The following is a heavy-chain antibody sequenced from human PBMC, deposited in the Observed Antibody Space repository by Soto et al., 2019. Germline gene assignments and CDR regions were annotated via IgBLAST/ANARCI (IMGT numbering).Heavy chain of an antibody. CDR2: ISGSGGST. J-gene: IGHJ6*02. CDR3: AREYGRYYYYGMDV. CDR1: GFTFSSYA. Sequence: PGGSLRLSCAASGFTFSSYAMSWVRQAPGKGLEWVSAISGSGGSTYYADSVKGRFTISRDNSKNTLYLQMNSLRAEDTAVYYCAREYGRYYYYGMDVWGQGTTVTVSS. V-gene: IGHV3-23*01. D-gene: IGHD2-8*01.